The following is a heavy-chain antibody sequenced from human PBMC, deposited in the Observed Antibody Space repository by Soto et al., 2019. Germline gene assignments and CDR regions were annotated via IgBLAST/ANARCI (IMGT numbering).Heavy chain of an antibody. Sequence: PGESLKISCEGSGYSFTIYWISWVRQMPGKGLEWMGRIDPSDSYTNYSPSFQGHGTISADKSVSTAYLQWSSLKASDTAMYYCARLCMSTSCQAFDIWGQGTMVTVSS. CDR3: ARLCMSTSCQAFDI. CDR1: GYSFTIYW. CDR2: IDPSDSYT. D-gene: IGHD2-2*01. J-gene: IGHJ3*02. V-gene: IGHV5-10-1*01.